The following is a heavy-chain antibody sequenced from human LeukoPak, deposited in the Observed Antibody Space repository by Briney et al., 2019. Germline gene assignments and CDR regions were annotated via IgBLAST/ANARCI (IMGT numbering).Heavy chain of an antibody. V-gene: IGHV1-18*01. CDR1: GYTFTSYG. J-gene: IGHJ4*02. D-gene: IGHD3-22*01. Sequence: ASVTVSCKASGYTFTSYGISWVRQAPGQGLEWMGWIRAYNGNTNYAQKLQGRVTMTTDTSTSTAYMELRSLRSDDTAVYYCARDQRNYYDSSGYLYWGQGTLVTVSS. CDR3: ARDQRNYYDSSGYLY. CDR2: IRAYNGNT.